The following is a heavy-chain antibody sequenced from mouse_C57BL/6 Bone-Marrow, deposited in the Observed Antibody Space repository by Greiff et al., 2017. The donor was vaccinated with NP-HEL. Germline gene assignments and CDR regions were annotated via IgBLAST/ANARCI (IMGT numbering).Heavy chain of an antibody. J-gene: IGHJ1*03. CDR3: ARSGDYYGSSFGGYFDV. V-gene: IGHV1-63*01. D-gene: IGHD1-1*01. CDR2: IYPGGGYT. CDR1: GYTFTNHW. Sequence: VQLQQSGAELVRPGTSVKMSCKASGYTFTNHWIGWAKQRPGHGLEWIGDIYPGGGYTNYNEKFKGKATLTADKSSSTAYMQFSSLTSEDSAIYYCARSGDYYGSSFGGYFDVWGTGTTVTVSS.